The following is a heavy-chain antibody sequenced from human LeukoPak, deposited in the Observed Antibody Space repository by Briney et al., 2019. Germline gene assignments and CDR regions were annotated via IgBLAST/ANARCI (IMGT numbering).Heavy chain of an antibody. CDR3: QAGDCIRDFDWLLSPETFDI. CDR1: GFTFSSYD. J-gene: IGHJ3*02. CDR2: MGTAGDT. V-gene: IGHV3-13*01. D-gene: IGHD3-9*01. Sequence: SLRLSCAASGFTFSSYDMHWVRQATGKDLDSASAMGTAGDTYYQCSVKGRFTISRENAKNSLYLQMNSLRAGDTAVFYFQAGDCIRDFDWLLSPETFDIWGQGTMVTVSS.